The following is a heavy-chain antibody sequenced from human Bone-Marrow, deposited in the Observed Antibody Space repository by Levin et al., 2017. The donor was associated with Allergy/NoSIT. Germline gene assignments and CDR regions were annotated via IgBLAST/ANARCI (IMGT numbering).Heavy chain of an antibody. CDR1: GFSSTKYA. CDR2: ISVTGGST. Sequence: PGGSLRLSCTPAGFSSTKYAVTWVRQAPGKGLEWVSAISVTGGSTHYSDSVRGRFTISRDNSQRIVYLQMNNLRAEDTGVYYCAKMEGGNLFSLRYWRGSVYYFDNWGQGTLVSVSS. CDR3: AKMEGGNLFSLRYWRGSVYYFDN. D-gene: IGHD1-26*01. V-gene: IGHV3-23*01. J-gene: IGHJ4*02.